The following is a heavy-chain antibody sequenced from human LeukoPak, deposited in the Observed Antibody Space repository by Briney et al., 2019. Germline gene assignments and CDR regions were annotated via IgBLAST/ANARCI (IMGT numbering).Heavy chain of an antibody. CDR2: ISLSGYS. J-gene: IGHJ4*02. D-gene: IGHD5-12*01. Sequence: SGTLSLTCAVSGGSISRNNWGSWVRQAPGKGLARIGEISLSGYSNYNPSLKSRVTMSVDKSNNESSLKLSSVTAADTAVYYCARTPAIVGTMQGAQLDYWGQGTLVTVSS. CDR3: ARTPAIVGTMQGAQLDY. V-gene: IGHV4-4*02. CDR1: GGSISRNNW.